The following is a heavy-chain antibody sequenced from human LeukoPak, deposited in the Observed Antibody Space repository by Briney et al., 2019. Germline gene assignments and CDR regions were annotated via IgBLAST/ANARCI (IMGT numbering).Heavy chain of an antibody. CDR2: ISYDGSNK. Sequence: PGGSLRLSCAASGFTFSSYAMHWVRQAPGKGLEWVAVISYDGSNKYYADSVKGRFTIPRDNSKNTLYLQMNSLRAEDTAVYYCARDKNDYGGNPLGYWGQGTLVTVSS. CDR3: ARDKNDYGGNPLGY. D-gene: IGHD4-17*01. V-gene: IGHV3-30-3*01. J-gene: IGHJ4*02. CDR1: GFTFSSYA.